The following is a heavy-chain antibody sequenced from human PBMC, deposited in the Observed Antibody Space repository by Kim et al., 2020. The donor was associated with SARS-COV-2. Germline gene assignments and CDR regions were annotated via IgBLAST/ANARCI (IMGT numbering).Heavy chain of an antibody. J-gene: IGHJ4*02. CDR3: AGGYSSSWYAY. V-gene: IGHV4-59*13. CDR1: GGSISSYY. CDR2: IYYSGST. Sequence: SETLSLTCTVSGGSISSYYWSWIRQPPGKGLEWIGYIYYSGSTNYNPSLKSRVTISVDTSKNQFSLKLSSVTAADTAVDYCAGGYSSSWYAYWGQGTLVTVSS. D-gene: IGHD6-13*01.